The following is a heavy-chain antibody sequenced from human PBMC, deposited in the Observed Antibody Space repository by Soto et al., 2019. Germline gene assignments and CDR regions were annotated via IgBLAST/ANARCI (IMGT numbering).Heavy chain of an antibody. CDR2: IYYSGST. V-gene: IGHV4-59*08. CDR1: GGSISRYY. D-gene: IGHD2-2*01. CDR3: ARQEEGYCSSTSCSPYYYYYMDV. Sequence: SETLSLTCTVSGGSISRYYWSWIRQPPGKGLEWIGYIYYSGSTNYNPSLKSRVTISVDTSKNQFSLKLSSVTAADTAVYYCARQEEGYCSSTSCSPYYYYYMDVWGKGTTVTVSS. J-gene: IGHJ6*03.